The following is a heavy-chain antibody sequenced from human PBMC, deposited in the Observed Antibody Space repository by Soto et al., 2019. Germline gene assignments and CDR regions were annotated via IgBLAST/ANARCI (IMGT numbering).Heavy chain of an antibody. CDR3: ARDGYVDYYYGMDV. D-gene: IGHD5-18*01. CDR2: IIPIFGTA. J-gene: IGHJ6*02. Sequence: ASVKVSCKASGGTFSSYAISWVRQAPGQGLEWMGGIIPIFGTANYAQKFQGRVTITADESTSTAYMELSSLRSEDTAVYYCARDGYVDYYYGMDVWGQGXTVTVYS. V-gene: IGHV1-69*13. CDR1: GGTFSSYA.